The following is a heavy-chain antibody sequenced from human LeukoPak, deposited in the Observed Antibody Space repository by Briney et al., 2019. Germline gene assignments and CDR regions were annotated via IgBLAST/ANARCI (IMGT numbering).Heavy chain of an antibody. J-gene: IGHJ4*02. D-gene: IGHD1-26*01. CDR2: ISYDGSNR. CDR3: AATKTFDY. V-gene: IGHV3-30*03. Sequence: PGRSLRLSCAASGSTVSSYGTHSVRQAPGKGLEWVAVISYDGSNRHYVDSVKGRFTISRDNSKNTVHLQMNSLRVEDTAVYYCAATKTFDYWGQGTLVTVSS. CDR1: GSTVSSYG.